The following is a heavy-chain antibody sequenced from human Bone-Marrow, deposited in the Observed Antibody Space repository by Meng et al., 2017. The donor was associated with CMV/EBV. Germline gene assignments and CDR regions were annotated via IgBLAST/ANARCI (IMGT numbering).Heavy chain of an antibody. J-gene: IGHJ4*02. CDR3: ARGARQHFGYLLHPGDY. CDR1: GFSFSTYG. CDR2: ISHDGSDK. V-gene: IGHV3-30*04. D-gene: IGHD3-10*01. Sequence: GESLKISCAASGFSFSTYGLHWVRQAPGRGLEWLAVISHDGSDKYYADFVKGRLTIGRDNTKNTAYLQMNTAGVEDTAVYYCARGARQHFGYLLHPGDYWGQGTLVTVSS.